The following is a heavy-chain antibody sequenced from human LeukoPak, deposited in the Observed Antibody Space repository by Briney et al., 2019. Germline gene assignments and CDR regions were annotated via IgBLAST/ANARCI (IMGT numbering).Heavy chain of an antibody. CDR3: ARGAGNYYDSSGYYSPFDY. CDR2: IYYSGST. CDR1: GGSISSYY. D-gene: IGHD3-22*01. V-gene: IGHV4-59*01. Sequence: SSETLSLTCTVSGGSISSYYWSWIRQPPGKGLEWIGYIYYSGSTNYNPSLKSRVTISVDTAKSQFSLKLSSVTAADTAVYYCARGAGNYYDSSGYYSPFDYWGQGTLVTVSS. J-gene: IGHJ4*02.